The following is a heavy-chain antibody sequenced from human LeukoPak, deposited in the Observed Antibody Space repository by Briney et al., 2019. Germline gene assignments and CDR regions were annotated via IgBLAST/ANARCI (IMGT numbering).Heavy chain of an antibody. CDR3: ARRLYTGTNWFDP. D-gene: IGHD1/OR15-1a*01. CDR1: GGSISSYY. Sequence: SETLSLTCTVSGGSISSYYWSWIWQPPGKGLEWIGYIYYSGSTNYNPSLKSRVTISVDTSKNQFSLKLSSVTAADTAVYYCARRLYTGTNWFDPWGQGTLVTVSS. CDR2: IYYSGST. V-gene: IGHV4-59*08. J-gene: IGHJ5*02.